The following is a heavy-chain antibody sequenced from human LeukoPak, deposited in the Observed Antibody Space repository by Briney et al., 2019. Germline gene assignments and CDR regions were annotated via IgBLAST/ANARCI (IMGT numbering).Heavy chain of an antibody. CDR3: LRGIQLWPNRGDWFDP. Sequence: GGSLRLSCAASGFTFSSFWMSWVRQAPGKGLEWVANIKEDGSEKHYVDPVKGRFTISRDNAKNSLYLQMNSLRAEDTAVYYCLRGIQLWPNRGDWFDPWGQGTLVTVSS. CDR2: IKEDGSEK. CDR1: GFTFSSFW. D-gene: IGHD5-18*01. V-gene: IGHV3-7*03. J-gene: IGHJ5*02.